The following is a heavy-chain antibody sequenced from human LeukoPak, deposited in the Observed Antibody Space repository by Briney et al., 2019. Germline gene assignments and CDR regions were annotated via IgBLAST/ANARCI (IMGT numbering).Heavy chain of an antibody. CDR3: ARLGGYCSDTSCYGGLYYFDF. J-gene: IGHJ4*02. CDR2: IYPDDSDT. CDR1: GYSFTSYW. D-gene: IGHD2-2*01. Sequence: GESLKISCKGSGYSFTSYWIGWVRQMPGKGLEWMGIIYPDDSDTRYSPSFQGQVTISADKSISTAYLQWSSLKASDTAIYYCARLGGYCSDTSCYGGLYYFDFWGQGTLVTVSA. V-gene: IGHV5-51*01.